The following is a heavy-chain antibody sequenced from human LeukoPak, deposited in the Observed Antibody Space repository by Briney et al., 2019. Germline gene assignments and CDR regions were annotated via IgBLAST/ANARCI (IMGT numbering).Heavy chain of an antibody. CDR2: ISGGGGGT. CDR3: AKGGKRLYYDFWSGYPDAFDI. J-gene: IGHJ3*02. Sequence: GGSLRLSCAASGFTFSTYAMSWVRQAPGKGLEWVSTISGGGGGTFYADSVKGRFTVSRDNSENTLYLQMNSLRAEDTAVYYCAKGGKRLYYDFWSGYPDAFDIWGQGTMVTVSS. D-gene: IGHD3-3*01. V-gene: IGHV3-23*01. CDR1: GFTFSTYA.